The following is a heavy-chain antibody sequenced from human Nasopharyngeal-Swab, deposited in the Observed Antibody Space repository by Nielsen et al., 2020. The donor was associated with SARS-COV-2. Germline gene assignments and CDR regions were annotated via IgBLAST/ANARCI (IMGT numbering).Heavy chain of an antibody. V-gene: IGHV3-21*01. CDR2: ISSSSYI. Sequence: GGSLRLSCAASGFTFSSYSMNWVRQAPGKGLEWVSSISSSSYIYYADSVKGRFTISRDNAKNSLYLQMNSLRAEDTAVYYCARVRNGDYFDYWGQGTLVTVSS. D-gene: IGHD1-1*01. J-gene: IGHJ4*02. CDR1: GFTFSSYS. CDR3: ARVRNGDYFDY.